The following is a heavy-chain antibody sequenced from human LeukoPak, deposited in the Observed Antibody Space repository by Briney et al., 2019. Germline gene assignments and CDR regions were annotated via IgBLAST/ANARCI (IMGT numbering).Heavy chain of an antibody. D-gene: IGHD3-10*01. CDR1: GGSISSSDYY. CDR3: ARAAVRMVRGVGDI. Sequence: SETLSLTCTVSGGSISSSDYYWSWIRQPPGKGLEWIGYIYYSGSTYYNPSLKSRVTISVDTSKNQFSLRLSSVTAADTAVYYCARAAVRMVRGVGDIWGQGTMVTVSS. V-gene: IGHV4-30-4*01. CDR2: IYYSGST. J-gene: IGHJ3*02.